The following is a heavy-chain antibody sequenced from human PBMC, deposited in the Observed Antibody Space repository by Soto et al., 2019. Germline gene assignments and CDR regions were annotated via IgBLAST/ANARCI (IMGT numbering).Heavy chain of an antibody. CDR3: ARDRRGYYGLDV. J-gene: IGHJ6*02. D-gene: IGHD1-26*01. CDR1: GYTFTAYY. Sequence: QEQLVQSGAEVKEPGASVKVSCRASGYTFTAYYIHWVRQAPGQGPEWMGWINPNSGGTNYAQKFQGRVSMTRDMSISTAFMDLTRLMSDDTAMYYCARDRRGYYGLDVWGPGTTVTVSS. V-gene: IGHV1-2*02. CDR2: INPNSGGT.